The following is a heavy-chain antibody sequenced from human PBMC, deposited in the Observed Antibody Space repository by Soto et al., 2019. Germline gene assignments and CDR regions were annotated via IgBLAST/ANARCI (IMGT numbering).Heavy chain of an antibody. Sequence: SETLSLTCTVSGGSISSGDYYWSWIRQPPGKGLEWIGYIYYSGSTYYNPSLKSRVTISVDTSKNQFSLQLSSVTAADTAVYYCASGLNYFYDSSGYVLDYWGQGTLVTVSS. D-gene: IGHD3-22*01. J-gene: IGHJ4*02. CDR1: GGSISSGDYY. CDR2: IYYSGST. V-gene: IGHV4-30-4*01. CDR3: ASGLNYFYDSSGYVLDY.